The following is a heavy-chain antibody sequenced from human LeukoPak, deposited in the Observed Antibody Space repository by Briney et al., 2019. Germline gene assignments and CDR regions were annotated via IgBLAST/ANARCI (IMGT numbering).Heavy chain of an antibody. CDR3: ARKICSSTSCHFDY. V-gene: IGHV1-2*02. J-gene: IGHJ4*02. CDR2: INPNSGST. CDR1: GYTFTGYY. D-gene: IGHD2-2*01. Sequence: ASVKVSCKASGYTFTGYYMHWVRQAPGQGLEWMGWINPNSGSTNYAQKFQGRVTTTRDTSISPAYMELSTLTSDDTAVYYCARKICSSTSCHFDYWGQGTLVTVSS.